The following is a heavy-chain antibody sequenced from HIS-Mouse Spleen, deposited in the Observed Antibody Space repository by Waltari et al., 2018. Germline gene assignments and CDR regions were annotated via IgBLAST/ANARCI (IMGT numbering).Heavy chain of an antibody. Sequence: QVQLVESGGGVVQPGRSLRLSCAASGFTFSSYGMHWVRQAPGKGLEGVAGIWYDGSNKYYADSVKGRFTISRDNSKNTLYLQMNSLRAEDTAVYYCARDLVGATDYWGQGTLVTVSS. CDR1: GFTFSSYG. D-gene: IGHD1-26*01. CDR3: ARDLVGATDY. J-gene: IGHJ4*02. CDR2: IWYDGSNK. V-gene: IGHV3-33*01.